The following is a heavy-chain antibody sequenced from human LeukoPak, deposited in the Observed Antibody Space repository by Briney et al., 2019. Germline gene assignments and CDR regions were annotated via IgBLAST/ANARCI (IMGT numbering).Heavy chain of an antibody. D-gene: IGHD5-12*01. CDR1: GFTFSSYW. J-gene: IGHJ4*02. CDR3: AREDGYDLDY. V-gene: IGHV3-74*01. Sequence: GSLRLSCAASGFTFSSYWMHWVRQAPGKGLVWVSHINSDGMSPIYADSVKGRFTISRDNAKNTLFLQMSSLRVEDTAVYYCAREDGYDLDYWGQGTLVTVSS. CDR2: INSDGMSP.